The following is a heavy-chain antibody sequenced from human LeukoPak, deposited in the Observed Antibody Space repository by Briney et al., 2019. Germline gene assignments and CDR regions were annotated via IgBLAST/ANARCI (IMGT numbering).Heavy chain of an antibody. V-gene: IGHV4/OR15-8*02. CDR3: SRERGPFCPFGY. J-gene: IGHJ4*02. Sequence: SETLTLTCGVSGGSISGTNWRRCVRQPPKQGREWIGEISQARHSYYNPSLTVRGTVTIDKSSNQLSLHLTSVTAADTATYFCSRERGPFCPFGYWGQGTLVIVSS. CDR2: ISQARHS. CDR1: GGSISGTNW. D-gene: IGHD3-16*01.